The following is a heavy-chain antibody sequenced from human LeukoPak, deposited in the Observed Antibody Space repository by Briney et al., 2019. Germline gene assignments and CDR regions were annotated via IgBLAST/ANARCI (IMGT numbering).Heavy chain of an antibody. CDR2: INHSGST. V-gene: IGHV4-34*01. CDR3: ARDLNGMDV. CDR1: GGSFSGYY. J-gene: IGHJ6*02. Sequence: SETLSLTCAVYGGSFSGYYWSWIRQPPGKGLEWIGEINHSGSTNYNPSLKSRVTISVDTSKNQFSLKLSSVTAADTAVYYCARDLNGMDVWGQGTTVTVSS.